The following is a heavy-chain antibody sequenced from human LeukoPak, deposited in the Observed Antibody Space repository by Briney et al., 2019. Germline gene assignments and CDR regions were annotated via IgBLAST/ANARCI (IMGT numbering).Heavy chain of an antibody. Sequence: ASVKVSCKASGYTFTSYAMHWVRQAPGQRLEWMGWINAGNGNTKYSQKFQGRVTITADESTSTAYMELSSLRSEDTAVYYCARLVSPPYSSSWRFDYWGQGTLVTVSS. CDR2: INAGNGNT. J-gene: IGHJ4*02. CDR3: ARLVSPPYSSSWRFDY. D-gene: IGHD6-6*01. CDR1: GYTFTSYA. V-gene: IGHV1-3*01.